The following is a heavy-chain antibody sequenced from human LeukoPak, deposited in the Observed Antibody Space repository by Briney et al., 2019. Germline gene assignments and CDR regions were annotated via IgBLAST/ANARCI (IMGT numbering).Heavy chain of an antibody. V-gene: IGHV4-34*01. J-gene: IGHJ4*02. CDR3: ARARGSVAVDY. Sequence: SETLSLTCAVYGGSFSGHYWSWIRQPPGKGLEWIGEINHSGNTNHNPSLKSRVTLSVDTSKNQFSLKLSSVTAADTAVYYCARARGSVAVDYWGQGTLVTVSS. CDR1: GGSFSGHY. D-gene: IGHD6-19*01. CDR2: INHSGNT.